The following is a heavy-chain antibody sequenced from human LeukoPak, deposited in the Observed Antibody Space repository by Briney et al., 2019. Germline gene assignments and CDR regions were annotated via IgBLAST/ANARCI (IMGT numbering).Heavy chain of an antibody. CDR3: AKSGSAVAYFDY. J-gene: IGHJ4*02. Sequence: GGSLRLSCAASGFTFSSCAMSWVRQTPGKGLEWVSAISGSGGSTYYADSVKGRFTISRDNSKNTLYLQMNSLRAEDTAVYYCAKSGSAVAYFDYWGQGTLVTVSS. V-gene: IGHV3-23*01. CDR1: GFTFSSCA. D-gene: IGHD6-19*01. CDR2: ISGSGGST.